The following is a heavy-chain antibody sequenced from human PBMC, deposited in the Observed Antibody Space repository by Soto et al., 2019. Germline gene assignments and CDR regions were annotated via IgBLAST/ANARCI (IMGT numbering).Heavy chain of an antibody. CDR3: ARESGGATATLDYYCFYMDV. Sequence: QVQLVQSGAEVKRPGASVTVSCRSSGDTFNDYYIHWARQAPGQGLEWMGWINPNGGVTKYAQKFQGWVSMTRDPSIRTVYMQLSRLRSDDTAVYYCARESGGATATLDYYCFYMDVWGTGTTVTVSS. CDR1: GDTFNDYY. J-gene: IGHJ6*03. V-gene: IGHV1-2*04. D-gene: IGHD5-12*01. CDR2: INPNGGVT.